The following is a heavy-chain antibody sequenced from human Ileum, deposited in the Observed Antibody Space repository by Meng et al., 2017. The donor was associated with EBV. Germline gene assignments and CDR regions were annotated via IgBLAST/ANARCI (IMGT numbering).Heavy chain of an antibody. CDR1: GDSVSVSDW. CDR2: VYHDGAT. V-gene: IGHV4-4*02. J-gene: IGHJ4*02. CDR3: ARSSPIVRGLDY. Sequence: QVQLQESGPGWVKPSGTLSLTCAVSGDSVSVSDWWSWVRQPPGKGLEWIGEVYHDGATNYHPSLKSRVTISLDKSKNEVNLHLNSLTAADTAVYFCARSSPIVRGLDYWGQGTLVTVSS. D-gene: IGHD3-10*01.